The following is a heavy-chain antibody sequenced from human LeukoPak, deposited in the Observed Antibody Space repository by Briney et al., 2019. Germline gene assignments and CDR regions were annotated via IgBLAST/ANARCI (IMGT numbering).Heavy chain of an antibody. Sequence: PSETLSLTCTVSGGSISSCYWSWIRQPAGKGLEWIGYIYYSGSTNYNPSLKSRVTISVDTSRNQFSLKLSSVTAADTAVYYCARRRGRGYDLPSKYYFDYWGQGTLVTVSS. J-gene: IGHJ4*02. CDR2: IYYSGST. D-gene: IGHD5-12*01. CDR3: ARRRGRGYDLPSKYYFDY. V-gene: IGHV4-59*08. CDR1: GGSISSCY.